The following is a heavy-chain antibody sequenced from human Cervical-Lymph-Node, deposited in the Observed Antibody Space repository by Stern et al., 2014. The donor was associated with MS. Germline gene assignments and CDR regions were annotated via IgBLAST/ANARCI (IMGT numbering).Heavy chain of an antibody. Sequence: EMQLVESGGGLVQPGGPLTLSCAASGFSFGTSWMSWVRQPPGRGLEWVANIRQDGYDKFYVDSVKGRFTISRDNARNSLYLQMNSLTVADTAVYYCARDRRAFLDYWGQGTHVAVSS. CDR2: IRQDGYDK. CDR1: GFSFGTSW. V-gene: IGHV3-7*01. D-gene: IGHD2/OR15-2a*01. J-gene: IGHJ4*02. CDR3: ARDRRAFLDY.